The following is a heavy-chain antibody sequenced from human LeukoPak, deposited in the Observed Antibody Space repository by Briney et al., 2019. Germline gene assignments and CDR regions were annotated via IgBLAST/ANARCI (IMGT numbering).Heavy chain of an antibody. J-gene: IGHJ4*02. V-gene: IGHV3-23*01. CDR2: IGSGNKP. CDR1: GFTFSAYA. D-gene: IGHD2-15*01. CDR3: ARDHEGDCSGDNCYLTPFDY. Sequence: GGSLRLSCEASGFTFSAYAMTWVRQAPGKGLEWVSSIGSGNKPHYSESVKGRFAISRDNSKSMLFLQLNSLRAEDTALYYCARDHEGDCSGDNCYLTPFDYWGQGTLVTVSS.